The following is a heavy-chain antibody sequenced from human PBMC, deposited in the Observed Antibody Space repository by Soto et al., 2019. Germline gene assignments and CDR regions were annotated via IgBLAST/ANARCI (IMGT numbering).Heavy chain of an antibody. V-gene: IGHV1-69*02. CDR1: GGTFSSYT. Sequence: SVKVSCKASGGTFSSYTISWVRQAPGQGLEWMGRIIPILGIANYAQKFQGRVTITADKSTSTAYMELSSLRSEDTAVYYCARQTTIIMPRGVVITYGGPFDPWGQGTLVTVSS. CDR3: ARQTTIIMPRGVVITYGGPFDP. J-gene: IGHJ5*02. CDR2: IIPILGIA. D-gene: IGHD3-10*01.